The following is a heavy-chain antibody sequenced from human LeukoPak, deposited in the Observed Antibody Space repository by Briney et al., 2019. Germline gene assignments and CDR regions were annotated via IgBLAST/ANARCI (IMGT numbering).Heavy chain of an antibody. CDR3: ARKDGDY. Sequence: SETLSLTCTVSGASISSFHWTWIRQPAGKGLEWIGLIYSSGSTIYNPSLKSRVAMSVDMTKNQLSLKLSSVTAAVTAMYYCARKDGDYWGQGTLVTVSS. J-gene: IGHJ4*02. CDR1: GASISSFH. CDR2: IYSSGST. V-gene: IGHV4-4*07.